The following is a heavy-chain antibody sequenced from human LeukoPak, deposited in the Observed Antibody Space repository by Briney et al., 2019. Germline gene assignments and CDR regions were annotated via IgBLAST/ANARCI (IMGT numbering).Heavy chain of an antibody. Sequence: GASVKVSCKASGYTFINYYMHWVRQPPGQGLEWMGRINPNNGGTNYAQKFQGRVTMTGDTSISTAYMELSSLRSDDTAVYYCTRESGSYHGNGYWGQGTLVTVSS. J-gene: IGHJ4*02. D-gene: IGHD1-26*01. V-gene: IGHV1-2*06. CDR1: GYTFINYY. CDR2: INPNNGGT. CDR3: TRESGSYHGNGY.